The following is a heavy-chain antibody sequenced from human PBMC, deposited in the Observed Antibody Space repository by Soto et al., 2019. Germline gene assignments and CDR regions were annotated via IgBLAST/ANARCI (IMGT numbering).Heavy chain of an antibody. D-gene: IGHD2-2*01. V-gene: IGHV3-7*01. CDR2: IKQDGSEK. J-gene: IGHJ6*02. CDR1: GFTFSSYW. CDR3: AKDGRYCSSTSCYYGMDV. Sequence: EVQLVESGGGLVQPGGSLRLSCAASGFTFSSYWMSWVRQAPGKGLEWVANIKQDGSEKYYVDSVKGRFTISRDNSKNTLYLQMNSLRAEDTAVYYCAKDGRYCSSTSCYYGMDVWGQGTTVTVSS.